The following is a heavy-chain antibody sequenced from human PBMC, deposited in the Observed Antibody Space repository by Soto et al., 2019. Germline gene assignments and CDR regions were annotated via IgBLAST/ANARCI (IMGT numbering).Heavy chain of an antibody. CDR2: IRYDGRT. V-gene: IGHV4-31*01. CDR3: ARSSHLGDLSLGY. J-gene: IGHJ4*02. D-gene: IGHD3-16*02. Sequence: QVQLQESDPGLVKPSQTRSLTCTVSGVSMSSGDYYWSWIRQHPGKCLEWIGYIRYDGRTYDDPSIKSLVTIAVDTAKNEFALNLSFVTAADTAVYHCARSSHLGDLSLGYWGQGTMVSVSS. CDR1: GVSMSSGDYY.